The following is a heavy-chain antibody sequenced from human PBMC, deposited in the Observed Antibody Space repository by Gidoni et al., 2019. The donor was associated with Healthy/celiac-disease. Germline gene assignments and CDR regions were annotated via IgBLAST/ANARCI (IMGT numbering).Heavy chain of an antibody. V-gene: IGHV3-30*03. Sequence: QVQLVESGGGVVQPGRSLRLSCAASGFTFSSYGMHWVRQAPGKGLELVAVISYDGSNKYYADSVKGRFTISRDNSKNTLYLQMNSLRAEDTAVYYCASRYVWGSYRFPPDPVVDYWGQGTLVTVSS. D-gene: IGHD3-16*02. CDR2: ISYDGSNK. CDR3: ASRYVWGSYRFPPDPVVDY. CDR1: GFTFSSYG. J-gene: IGHJ4*02.